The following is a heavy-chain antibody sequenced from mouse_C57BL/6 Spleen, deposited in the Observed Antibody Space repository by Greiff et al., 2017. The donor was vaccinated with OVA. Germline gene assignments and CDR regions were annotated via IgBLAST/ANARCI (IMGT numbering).Heavy chain of an antibody. V-gene: IGHV1-55*01. CDR3: AKLGRDFDY. CDR1: GYTFTSYW. J-gene: IGHJ2*01. Sequence: VQLQQPGAELVKPGASVKMSCKASGYTFTSYWITWVKQRPGQGLEWIGDIYPGSGSTTYNEKFKSKATLTVDTSSSPAYMQLSSRTSEDSAVYYCAKLGRDFDYWGQGTTLTVSS. CDR2: IYPGSGST. D-gene: IGHD4-1*01.